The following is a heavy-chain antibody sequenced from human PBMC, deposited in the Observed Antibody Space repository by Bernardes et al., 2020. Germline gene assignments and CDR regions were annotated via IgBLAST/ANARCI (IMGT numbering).Heavy chain of an antibody. D-gene: IGHD3-9*01. CDR1: VFTFSSYC. CDR3: ARVGYDILTGYYNVRVGYYFDY. CDR2: IKQDGSEK. J-gene: IGHJ4*02. Sequence: GGSLRLSCAAFVFTFSSYCMSWVRRAPGKGLEWVANIKQDGSEKYYVDSVKGRFTISRDNAKNSLYLQMNSLRAEDTAVYYCARVGYDILTGYYNVRVGYYFDYWGQGTLVTVSS. V-gene: IGHV3-7*01.